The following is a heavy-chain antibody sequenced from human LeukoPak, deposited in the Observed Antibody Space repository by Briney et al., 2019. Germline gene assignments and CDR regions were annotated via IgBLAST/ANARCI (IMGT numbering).Heavy chain of an antibody. J-gene: IGHJ4*02. CDR3: AKGPRDCYDSSGDPYDTNYYFDY. V-gene: IGHV4-59*01. CDR2: IYYSGST. D-gene: IGHD3-22*01. CDR1: GGSISSYY. Sequence: SETLSLTCTVSGGSISSYYWSWIRQPPGKGLEWIGYIYYSGSTNYNPSLKSRVTISVDTSKNQFSLKLGSVTAADTAVHYCAKGPRDCYDSSGDPYDTNYYFDYWGQGTLVTVSS.